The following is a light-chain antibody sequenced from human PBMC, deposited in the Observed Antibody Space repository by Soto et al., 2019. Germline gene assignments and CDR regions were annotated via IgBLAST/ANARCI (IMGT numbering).Light chain of an antibody. CDR3: QHYSNWPPT. J-gene: IGKJ3*01. CDR1: EIVHRT. Sequence: EVVMTQSPAPLSVSPGDRVTLSCRASEIVHRTLAWYHQKPGQGPSLLIYYASTRATGVPDRFTGSGSGTEFTLTISSLQSEDFGVYHCQHYSNWPPTFGPGTKVEIK. CDR2: YAS. V-gene: IGKV3-15*01.